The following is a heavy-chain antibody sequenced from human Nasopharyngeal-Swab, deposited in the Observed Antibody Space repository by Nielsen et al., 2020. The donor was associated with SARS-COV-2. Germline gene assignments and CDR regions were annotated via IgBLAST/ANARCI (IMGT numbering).Heavy chain of an antibody. CDR3: AKDKKARGDSSSWTTDY. D-gene: IGHD6-13*01. CDR2: ISYDGSNK. V-gene: IGHV3-30*18. Sequence: PGKGLEWVAVISYDGSNKYYADSVKGRFTISRDNSKNTLYLQMSSLRAEDTAVYYCAKDKKARGDSSSWTTDYWGQGTLVTVSS. J-gene: IGHJ4*02.